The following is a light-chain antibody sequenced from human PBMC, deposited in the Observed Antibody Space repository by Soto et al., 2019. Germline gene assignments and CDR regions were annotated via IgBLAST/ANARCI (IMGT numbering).Light chain of an antibody. V-gene: IGKV4-1*01. CDR1: QSVLYSSNNKNY. J-gene: IGKJ2*01. CDR3: QQYCSTPPKYT. CDR2: WAS. Sequence: DIVMTQSPDSLAVSLGERATINCKSSQSVLYSSNNKNYLAWYQQKAGQPPKLLIYWASTRESGVPDRFSGSGSGTDFTLTISSLQAEDVAVYYCQQYCSTPPKYTFGQGTKLEIK.